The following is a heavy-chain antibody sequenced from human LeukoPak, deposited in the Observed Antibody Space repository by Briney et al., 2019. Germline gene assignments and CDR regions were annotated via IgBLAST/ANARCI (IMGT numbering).Heavy chain of an antibody. D-gene: IGHD2-2*02. V-gene: IGHV4-30-4*08. CDR1: GGSISSGDYY. J-gene: IGHJ4*02. CDR2: IYYSGRT. CDR3: ARVEYQLLYSFYFDY. Sequence: SQTLSLTCTVSGGSISSGDYYWSWIRQPPGKGLEWLGYIYYSGRTYYNPSLKSRVPISVDTSKNQFSLKLSSVTAADTAVYYCARVEYQLLYSFYFDYWGQGTLATVSS.